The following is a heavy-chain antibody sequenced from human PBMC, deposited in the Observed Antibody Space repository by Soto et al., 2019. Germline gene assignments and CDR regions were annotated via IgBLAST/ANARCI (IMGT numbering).Heavy chain of an antibody. CDR1: GYTFTSYA. Sequence: QVQLVQSGAEEKKPGASVKVSCKASGYTFTSYAMHWVRQAPGQRLEWMGWINAGNGNTKYSQKFQGRVTITRDTSASTAYMELSSLRSEDTAVYYCARDKGTMGYYGMDVGGQGTKVTVSS. J-gene: IGHJ6*02. V-gene: IGHV1-3*05. D-gene: IGHD3-3*01. CDR2: INAGNGNT. CDR3: ARDKGTMGYYGMDV.